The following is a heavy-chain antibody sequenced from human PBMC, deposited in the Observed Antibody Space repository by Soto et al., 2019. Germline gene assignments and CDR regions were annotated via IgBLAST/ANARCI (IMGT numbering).Heavy chain of an antibody. CDR1: GYTFTSYA. D-gene: IGHD6-13*01. CDR2: INAGNGNT. J-gene: IGHJ4*02. V-gene: IGHV1-3*01. Sequence: ASVKVSCKASGYTFTSYAMHWVRQAPGQRLEWMGWINAGNGNTKYSQKFQGRVTITRDTSASTAYMELSSLRSEDTAVYYCASSQYRSSCYNNYFDSWGQGTLFPVSS. CDR3: ASSQYRSSCYNNYFDS.